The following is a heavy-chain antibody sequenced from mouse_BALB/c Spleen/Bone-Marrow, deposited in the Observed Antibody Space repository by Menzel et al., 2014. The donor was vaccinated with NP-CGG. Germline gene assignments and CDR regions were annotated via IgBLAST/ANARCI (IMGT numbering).Heavy chain of an antibody. D-gene: IGHD1-1*01. J-gene: IGHJ2*01. CDR3: AREGTYYAYFDY. V-gene: IGHV1-4*02. CDR1: GYIFTSYT. Sequence: QVQLQQSAAELARPGASVKLSCKASGYIFTSYTIQWIKQRPGQGLEWIGYINPSIGYTEYNQKFKDKTTLTADTSSSTTYMQLSSLTSEDSAVYYCAREGTYYAYFDYRGQGTTLTVSS. CDR2: INPSIGYT.